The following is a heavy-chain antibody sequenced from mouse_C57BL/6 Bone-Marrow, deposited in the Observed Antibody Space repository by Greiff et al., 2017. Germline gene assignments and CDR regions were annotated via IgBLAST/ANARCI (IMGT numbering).Heavy chain of an antibody. CDR2: IDPEIGDT. J-gene: IGHJ2*03. CDR3: SSVDGYYLDF. Sequence: EVQLQQSGAELVRPGASVKLSCTASGFNIKDDYIHWVKQRPEQGLEWIGWIDPEIGDTEYASKFQGKATITSDTSSNTDYLQLSSLTSEDTAVYYCSSVDGYYLDFWGRGTRLTVAS. CDR1: GFNIKDDY. D-gene: IGHD2-3*01. V-gene: IGHV14-4*01.